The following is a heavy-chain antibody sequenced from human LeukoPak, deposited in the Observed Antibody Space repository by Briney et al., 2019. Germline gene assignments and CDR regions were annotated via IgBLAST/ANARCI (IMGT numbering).Heavy chain of an antibody. D-gene: IGHD1-14*01. V-gene: IGHV1-2*02. CDR2: INPNTGDT. Sequence: GASVRVSCQSSGYRFTGFEVHWLRQAPVQGFHWMGSINPNTGDTKVSQTFRGRVTLTRDTSISTAYMDLSNLRSDDTAVYYCARDTGLTPIYWGQGSLVTVSS. CDR3: ARDTGLTPIY. J-gene: IGHJ4*02. CDR1: GYRFTGFE.